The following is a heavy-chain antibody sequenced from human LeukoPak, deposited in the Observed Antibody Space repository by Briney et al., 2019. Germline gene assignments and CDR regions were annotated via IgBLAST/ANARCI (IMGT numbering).Heavy chain of an antibody. CDR3: AKDRVSTFDI. V-gene: IGHV3-43*02. Sequence: PGGSLRLSCAASGFTFDEYAMHWVRQVPGKGLEWVSLISGDADSTYCAGSVKGRFTISRDNSKNSLYLQMNSLRSEDTALYYCAKDRVSTFDIWGQGTMVTVSS. CDR2: ISGDADST. CDR1: GFTFDEYA. J-gene: IGHJ3*02.